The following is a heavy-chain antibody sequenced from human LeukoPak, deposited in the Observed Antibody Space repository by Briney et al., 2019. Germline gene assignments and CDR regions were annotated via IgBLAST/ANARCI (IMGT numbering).Heavy chain of an antibody. CDR2: ISSSSSYI. Sequence: PGGSLRLSCAASGFTFSSYSMNWVRQAPGKGLEWVSSISSSSSYIYYADSVKGRFIISRDNSRNTLYLQMNSLRAEDTAVYYCAIRGYYDSGLGYWGQGTLVTVSS. CDR1: GFTFSSYS. V-gene: IGHV3-21*01. CDR3: AIRGYYDSGLGY. D-gene: IGHD3-3*01. J-gene: IGHJ4*02.